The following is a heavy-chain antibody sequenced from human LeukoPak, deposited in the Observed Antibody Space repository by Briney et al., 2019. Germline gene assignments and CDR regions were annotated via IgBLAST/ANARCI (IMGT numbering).Heavy chain of an antibody. CDR1: GFTFSSYA. D-gene: IGHD3-3*01. CDR2: LSGSGGST. V-gene: IGHV3-23*01. CDR3: AKGTVFGVVRSGGLDY. Sequence: QPGGSLRLSCAASGFTFSSYAMSWVRQAPGKGLEWVSGLSGSGGSTYYADSVKGRFTISRDNSKNTLYLQMNSLRAEDTAVYYCAKGTVFGVVRSGGLDYWGQGTLVTVSS. J-gene: IGHJ4*02.